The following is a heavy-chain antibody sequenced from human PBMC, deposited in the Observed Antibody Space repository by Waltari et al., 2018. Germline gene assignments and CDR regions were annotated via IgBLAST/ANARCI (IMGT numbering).Heavy chain of an antibody. CDR1: GGTFSSYA. Sequence: QVQLVQSGAEVKKPGSSVKVSCKASGGTFSSYAISWVRQAPGQGLEWMGGIIPILGRANYEQKFQGRVTITADESTSTAYMELSSLRSEDTAVYYCARSPVAAMGNWFDPWGQGTLVTVSS. CDR2: IIPILGRA. V-gene: IGHV1-69*11. CDR3: ARSPVAAMGNWFDP. D-gene: IGHD2-2*01. J-gene: IGHJ5*02.